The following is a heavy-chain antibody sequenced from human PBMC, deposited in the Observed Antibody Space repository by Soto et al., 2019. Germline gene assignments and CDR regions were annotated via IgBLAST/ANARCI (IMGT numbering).Heavy chain of an antibody. Sequence: SETLSLTCTVSGGSVSSANYYWNWIRQPPGKGPEWIGYIYYSGSTNYNPSLKSRVTISVDTSKNQFSLKLTSVTAADTAIYYCAFWYSSSWSTPDYSGKGTLVTVSS. J-gene: IGHJ4*02. CDR2: IYYSGST. CDR3: AFWYSSSWSTPDY. D-gene: IGHD6-13*01. V-gene: IGHV4-61*01. CDR1: GGSVSSANYY.